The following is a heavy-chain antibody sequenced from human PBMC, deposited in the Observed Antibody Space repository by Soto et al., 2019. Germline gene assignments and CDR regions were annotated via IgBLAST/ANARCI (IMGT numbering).Heavy chain of an antibody. J-gene: IGHJ4*02. V-gene: IGHV4-31*02. CDR2: IYYSGST. D-gene: IGHD6-6*01. CDR3: ARSPSNSYEAMFDY. Sequence: SETLSLTCTVSGGSISSGGYYWSWIRQHPGKGLEWIGYIYYSGSTYYNPSLKSRVTISVDTSKNQFSLKLSSVTAADTAVYYCARSPSNSYEAMFDYWGQGALVTVSS. CDR1: GGSISSGGYY.